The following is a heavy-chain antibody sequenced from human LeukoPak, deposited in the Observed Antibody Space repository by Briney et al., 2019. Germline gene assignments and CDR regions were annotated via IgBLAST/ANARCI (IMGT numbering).Heavy chain of an antibody. CDR2: IYYSGST. CDR3: ARQEGLSGSYPDYYSMDV. J-gene: IGHJ6*02. CDR1: GGSISSSGYY. V-gene: IGHV4-39*01. D-gene: IGHD1-26*01. Sequence: SETLSLTCTVSGGSISSSGYYWGWIRQPPGKGLEWIGNIYYSGSTYYNPSLKSRVIISVDTSQNQFSLKLSSVTAADTAVYYCARQEGLSGSYPDYYSMDVWGRGTTVTVSS.